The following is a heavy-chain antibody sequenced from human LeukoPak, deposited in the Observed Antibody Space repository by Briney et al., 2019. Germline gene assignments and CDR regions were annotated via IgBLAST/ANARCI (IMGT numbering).Heavy chain of an antibody. Sequence: ASVKVSCKASGYTFTSYDINWVRQATGQGLEWMGWMNPNSGNTGYAQKFQGRVTMTRNTSISTAYMELSSLRSEDTAVYYCARVGYCSGTSCLDYWGQGTLVTVSS. CDR3: ARVGYCSGTSCLDY. CDR1: GYTFTSYD. J-gene: IGHJ4*02. D-gene: IGHD2-2*01. V-gene: IGHV1-8*01. CDR2: MNPNSGNT.